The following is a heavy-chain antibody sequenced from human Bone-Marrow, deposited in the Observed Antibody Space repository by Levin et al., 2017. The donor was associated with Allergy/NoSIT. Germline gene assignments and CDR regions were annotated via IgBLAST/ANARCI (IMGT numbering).Heavy chain of an antibody. V-gene: IGHV1-69*06. CDR1: GGTFGNHA. CDR2: IIPMFRTA. J-gene: IGHJ4*02. CDR3: ASLSVYDGFEWNEY. D-gene: IGHD5-24*01. Sequence: PGGSLRLSCKSSGGTFGNHAIAWVRQAPGQGLEWIGSIIPMFRTATYAQKFQDRVTITADTSTGLAYMQLSSLKSEDTAMYYCASLSVYDGFEWNEYWGQGALVTVSS.